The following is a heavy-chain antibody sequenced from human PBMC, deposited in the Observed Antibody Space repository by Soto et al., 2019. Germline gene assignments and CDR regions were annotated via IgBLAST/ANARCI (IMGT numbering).Heavy chain of an antibody. CDR3: AREKGNEYSSSCCYYYGMDV. Sequence: QVQLVQSGAEVKKPGASVKVSCKASGYTFTSYYMHWVRQAPGQGLEWMGIINPSGGSTSYAQKFQGRCTMTRDTSTSTVYMELSSLRSEDTAVYYCAREKGNEYSSSCCYYYGMDVWGQGTTVTVSS. J-gene: IGHJ6*02. V-gene: IGHV1-46*01. D-gene: IGHD6-6*01. CDR1: GYTFTSYY. CDR2: INPSGGST.